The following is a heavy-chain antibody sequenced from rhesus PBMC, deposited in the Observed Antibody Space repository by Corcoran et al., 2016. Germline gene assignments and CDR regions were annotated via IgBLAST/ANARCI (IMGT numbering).Heavy chain of an antibody. CDR3: GAYSSSYYFDY. Sequence: QVQLQASGPGLVKPSETLSLTCAVSGSSISSGYYWGWIRQPPGKGLEYIGYISGSSGRTYYNPSLKSRVTISKDTSKNQFSLKLSSVTAANTAVYYCGAYSSSYYFDYWGQGVLVTVSS. CDR1: GSSISSGYY. J-gene: IGHJ4*01. V-gene: IGHV4-99*01. D-gene: IGHD6-43*01. CDR2: ISGSSGRT.